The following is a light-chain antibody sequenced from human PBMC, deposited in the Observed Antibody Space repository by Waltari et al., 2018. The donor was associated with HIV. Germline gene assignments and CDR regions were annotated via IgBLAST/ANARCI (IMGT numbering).Light chain of an antibody. CDR1: NSDNGRYGY. CDR2: EVT. J-gene: IGLJ2*01. V-gene: IGLV2-8*01. CDR3: SSFADRDGFYVL. Sequence: QSALTQPPSASGSPGQSVTLSCTGPNSDNGRYGYAPRSQLHPGKAPKLVISEVTKRPSGVSDRFSGSKSANTAFLTVSGLQAEDEADYYCSSFADRDGFYVLFGGGTRLTVL.